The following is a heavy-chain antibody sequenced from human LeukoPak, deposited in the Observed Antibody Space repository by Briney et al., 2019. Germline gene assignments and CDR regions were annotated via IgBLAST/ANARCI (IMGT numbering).Heavy chain of an antibody. CDR1: GGTFSSYA. D-gene: IGHD4-17*01. V-gene: IGHV1-69*04. CDR2: IIPIFGIA. Sequence: EASVKVSFKASGGTFSSYAISWVRQAPGQGLEWMGRIIPIFGIANYAQKFQGRVTITADKSTSTAYMELSSLRSEDTAVYYCARSVDGDYVPYYYGMDVWGQGTTVTVPS. CDR3: ARSVDGDYVPYYYGMDV. J-gene: IGHJ6*02.